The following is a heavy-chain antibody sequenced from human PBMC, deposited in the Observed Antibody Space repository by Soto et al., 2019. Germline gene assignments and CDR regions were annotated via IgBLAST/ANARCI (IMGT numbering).Heavy chain of an antibody. J-gene: IGHJ3*02. CDR3: ARDRHPYCSGGSCYFGAFDI. CDR1: GFTVSSNY. D-gene: IGHD2-15*01. Sequence: EVQLVESGGGLVKPGGSLRLSCAAPGFTVSSNYMSWVRQAPGKGLEWVSVIYSGGSTYYADSVKGRFNISRDNSNKTLYLQMNSLRAEDTAVYYCARDRHPYCSGGSCYFGAFDIWGQGTMVTVSS. CDR2: IYSGGST. V-gene: IGHV3-66*01.